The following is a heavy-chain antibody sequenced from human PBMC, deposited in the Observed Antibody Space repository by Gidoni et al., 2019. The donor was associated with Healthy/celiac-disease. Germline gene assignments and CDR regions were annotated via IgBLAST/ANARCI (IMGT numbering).Heavy chain of an antibody. J-gene: IGHJ4*02. CDR1: GGSISSGGYY. Sequence: QVQLQESGPGLVKPSQTLSLTCSVSGGSISSGGYYWSWIRQHPGKGLEWIGYIYYSGSTYYNPSLRSRVTISVDTSKNQFSLKLSSVTAADTAVYYCARVGYCSGGSCYYFDYWGQGTLVTASS. CDR3: ARVGYCSGGSCYYFDY. V-gene: IGHV4-31*03. CDR2: IYYSGST. D-gene: IGHD2-15*01.